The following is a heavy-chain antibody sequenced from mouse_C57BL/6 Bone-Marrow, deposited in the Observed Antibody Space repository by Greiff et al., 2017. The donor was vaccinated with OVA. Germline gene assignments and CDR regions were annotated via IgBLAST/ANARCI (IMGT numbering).Heavy chain of an antibody. CDR2: IWRGGST. D-gene: IGHD1-1*01. CDR1: GFSLTSYG. CDR3: AKKGSPLRYYAMDY. V-gene: IGHV2-5*01. J-gene: IGHJ4*01. Sequence: VKLQESGPGLVQPSQSLSITCTVSGFSLTSYGVHWVRQSPGKGLEWLGVIWRGGSTDYNAAFMSRLSITKDNSKSQVFFKMNSLQADDTAIYYCAKKGSPLRYYAMDYWGQGTSVTVSS.